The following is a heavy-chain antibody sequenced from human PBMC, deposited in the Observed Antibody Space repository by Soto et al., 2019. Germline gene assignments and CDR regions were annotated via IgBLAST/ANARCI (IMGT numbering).Heavy chain of an antibody. J-gene: IGHJ6*02. Sequence: PGGSLRLSCAASRFTLSSYAMSWVRQAPGKGLEWVSAISGSGGSTYYADSVKGRFTISRDNSKNTLYLQMNSLRAEDTAVFYCATRYDFWSGYATHYYYGMDVWGQGTRVTVSS. D-gene: IGHD3-3*01. V-gene: IGHV3-23*01. CDR1: RFTLSSYA. CDR2: ISGSGGST. CDR3: ATRYDFWSGYATHYYYGMDV.